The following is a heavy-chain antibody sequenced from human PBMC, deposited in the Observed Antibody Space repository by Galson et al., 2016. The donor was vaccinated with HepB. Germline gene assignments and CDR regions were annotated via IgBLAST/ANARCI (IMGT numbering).Heavy chain of an antibody. J-gene: IGHJ6*02. CDR3: TRVTMGGPGLDI. CDR1: GFSFSNYY. CDR2: TRNRANSYFN. V-gene: IGHV3-72*01. Sequence: SLRLSCAASGFSFSNYYLDWVRQAPGKGLEWVGRTRNRANSYFNEYAASVKGRFTISRDDSKTSLYLQMKSLRIEDTAVYFCTRVTMGGPGLDIWGQGTTVTVSS. D-gene: IGHD3-16*01.